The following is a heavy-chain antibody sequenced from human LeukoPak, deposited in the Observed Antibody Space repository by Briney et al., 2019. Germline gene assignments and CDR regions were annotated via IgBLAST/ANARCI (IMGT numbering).Heavy chain of an antibody. V-gene: IGHV1-46*01. J-gene: IGHJ6*02. CDR3: ARESREGYSYGSYYYYYGMDV. CDR1: GYTFTSYY. Sequence: APVKVSCKASGYTFTSYYMHWVRQAPGQGLEWMGIINPSGGSTSYAQKFQGRVTMTRDTSTSTVYMELSSLRSEDTAVYYCARESREGYSYGSYYYYYGMDVWGQGTTVTVSS. D-gene: IGHD5-18*01. CDR2: INPSGGST.